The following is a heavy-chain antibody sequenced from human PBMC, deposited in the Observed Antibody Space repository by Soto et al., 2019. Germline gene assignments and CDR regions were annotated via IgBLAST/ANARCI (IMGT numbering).Heavy chain of an antibody. Sequence: QVQLVQSGAEVKKPGASVKVSCKASGYTFTGYYMHWVRQAPGQGLEWMGWINPNSGGTNYAQKFQGWVTMTRDTYISTAYMELGRLRSDDTDVYYCARGTVVVVAARNNWFDPWGQGTLVTVSS. CDR1: GYTFTGYY. CDR3: ARGTVVVVAARNNWFDP. D-gene: IGHD2-15*01. CDR2: INPNSGGT. J-gene: IGHJ5*02. V-gene: IGHV1-2*04.